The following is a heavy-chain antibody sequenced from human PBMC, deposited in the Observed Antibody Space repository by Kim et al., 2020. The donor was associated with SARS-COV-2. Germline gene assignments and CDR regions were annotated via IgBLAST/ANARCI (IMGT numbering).Heavy chain of an antibody. CDR1: RFTFNNYW. J-gene: IGHJ6*02. CDR3: ARGFCRDGFYV. CDR2: ISSAGGIT. D-gene: IGHD3-10*01. V-gene: IGHV3-74*01. Sequence: GGSLRLSCAVSRFTFNNYWINWVRHAPGKGLVWVSRISSAGGITNYADSVKGRFTMSRDNAENTLYLQMNRLRAEDTAVYYCARGFCRDGFYVWGQGTTVTVSS.